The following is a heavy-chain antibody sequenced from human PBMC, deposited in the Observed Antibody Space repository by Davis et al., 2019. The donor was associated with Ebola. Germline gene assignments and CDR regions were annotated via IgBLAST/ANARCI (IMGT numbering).Heavy chain of an antibody. CDR3: ARGPRVMEWLSYSGGYFDY. CDR1: GYTFTSYG. D-gene: IGHD3-3*01. Sequence: AASVKVSCKASGYTFTSYGISWVRQAPGQGLEWMGWISAYNGNTNYAQNLQGRVTMTTDTSTSTAYMELRSLRSDDTAVYYCARGPRVMEWLSYSGGYFDYWGQGTLVTVSS. V-gene: IGHV1-18*01. CDR2: ISAYNGNT. J-gene: IGHJ4*02.